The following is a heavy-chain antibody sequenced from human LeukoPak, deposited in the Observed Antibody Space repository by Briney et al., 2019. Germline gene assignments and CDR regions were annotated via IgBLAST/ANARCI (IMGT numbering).Heavy chain of an antibody. CDR3: ARSAAVRGGYFDY. CDR2: INPNSGGT. J-gene: IGHJ4*02. CDR1: GYTFTGYY. D-gene: IGHD3-10*01. V-gene: IGHV1-2*02. Sequence: GAPVKVSCKASGYTFTGYYMHWVRQAPGQGLEWMGWINPNSGGTNYAQKFQGRVTMTRDTSISTAYMELSRLRSDDTAVYYCARSAAVRGGYFDYWGQGTLVTVSS.